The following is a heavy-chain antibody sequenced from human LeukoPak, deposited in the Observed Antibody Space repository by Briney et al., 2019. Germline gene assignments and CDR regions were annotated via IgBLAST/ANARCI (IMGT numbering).Heavy chain of an antibody. CDR1: GFTFSSYA. CDR2: ISGSGGST. CDR3: AISGSGGQYSSSWSHFDY. D-gene: IGHD6-13*01. Sequence: GGSLRLSCAASGFTFSSYAMSWVRQAPGKGLEWVSAISGSGGSTYYADSVKGRFTISRDNSKNTLYLQMNSLRAEDTAVYYCAISGSGGQYSSSWSHFDYWGQGTLVTVSS. J-gene: IGHJ4*02. V-gene: IGHV3-23*01.